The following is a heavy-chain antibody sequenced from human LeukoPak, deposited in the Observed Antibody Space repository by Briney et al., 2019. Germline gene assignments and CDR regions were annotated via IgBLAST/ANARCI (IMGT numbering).Heavy chain of an antibody. CDR1: GYTFTGYY. CDR2: INPNSGGT. D-gene: IGHD3-22*01. Sequence: ASVKVSCKASGYTFTGYYMHWVRQAPGQGLEWMGWINPNSGGTNYAQKFQGRVTMTRDTSISTAYMELSRLRSDDTAVYYCARYYYDSSGYYDYYYYMDVWGKGTTVTISS. V-gene: IGHV1-2*02. CDR3: ARYYYDSSGYYDYYYYMDV. J-gene: IGHJ6*03.